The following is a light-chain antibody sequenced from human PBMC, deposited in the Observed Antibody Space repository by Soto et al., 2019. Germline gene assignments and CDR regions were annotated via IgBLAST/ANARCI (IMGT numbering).Light chain of an antibody. CDR1: SSDVGGYNF. CDR3: SSYAGSNILYV. Sequence: QSVLTQPPSASGSPGQSVTISCTGSSSDVGGYNFVSWYQQYPGKAPKLMIHEVSKRPSGVPNRFSGFKSGNTAFLTVSGLQAEDEADYYCSSYAGSNILYVFGTGTKVTVL. V-gene: IGLV2-8*01. CDR2: EVS. J-gene: IGLJ1*01.